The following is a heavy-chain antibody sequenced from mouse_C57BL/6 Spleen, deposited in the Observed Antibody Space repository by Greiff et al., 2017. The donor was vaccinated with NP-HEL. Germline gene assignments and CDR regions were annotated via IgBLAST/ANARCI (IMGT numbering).Heavy chain of an antibody. J-gene: IGHJ3*01. Sequence: QVHVKQSGPGLVQPSQSLSITCTVSGFSLTSYGVHWVRQSPGKGLEWLGVIWSGGSTDYNAAFISRLSISKDNSKSQVFFKMNSLQADDTAIYYCARRDDGYYSPFAYWGQGTLVTVSA. D-gene: IGHD2-3*01. CDR3: ARRDDGYYSPFAY. CDR2: IWSGGST. CDR1: GFSLTSYG. V-gene: IGHV2-2*01.